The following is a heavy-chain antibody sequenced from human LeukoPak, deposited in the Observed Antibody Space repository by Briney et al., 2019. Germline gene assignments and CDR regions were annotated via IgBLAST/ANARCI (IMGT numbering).Heavy chain of an antibody. CDR3: ARVDTGGGWYYYLDV. V-gene: IGHV3-21*01. CDR1: GFTFSTYN. Sequence: GGSLRVSCAASGFTFSTYNMYWGRQAPGKGLEWVSSISGSSSYIYYAHSVKGRFSISTDNATNSLYLQMNSLRAEDTAVYYCARVDTGGGWYYYLDVWGKGTTVTVSS. D-gene: IGHD5-18*01. J-gene: IGHJ6*03. CDR2: ISGSSSYI.